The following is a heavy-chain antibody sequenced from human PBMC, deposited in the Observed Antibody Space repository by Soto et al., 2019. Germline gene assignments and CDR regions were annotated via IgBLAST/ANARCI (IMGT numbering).Heavy chain of an antibody. Sequence: PSETLSLTCTVSGGSISSYYWRWIRQPPGKGLEWIGYFYYSASTNYNPSLKSRVTISVDTSKNQFSLKLSSVTAADPAVYYCARDAHTSGWYVGWFEPWGQGTMVTVSS. V-gene: IGHV4-59*01. D-gene: IGHD6-19*01. CDR2: FYYSAST. J-gene: IGHJ5*02. CDR3: ARDAHTSGWYVGWFEP. CDR1: GGSISSYY.